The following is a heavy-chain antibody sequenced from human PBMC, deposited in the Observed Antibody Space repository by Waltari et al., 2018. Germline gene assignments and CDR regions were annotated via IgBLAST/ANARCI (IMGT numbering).Heavy chain of an antibody. V-gene: IGHV3-23*01. D-gene: IGHD6-25*01. Sequence: EVQMLESGGGSVEPGGSLRLSCIVSGPMFRTCGMIWVRQVPGKGLDWVSTISAGGENTHYADSVKGRFTISRDNSNNILSLQMDSLRAEDTAVYYCAKDASGGTAPLFDYWGPGILVTVSP. CDR2: ISAGGENT. CDR3: AKDASGGTAPLFDY. J-gene: IGHJ4*02. CDR1: GPMFRTCG.